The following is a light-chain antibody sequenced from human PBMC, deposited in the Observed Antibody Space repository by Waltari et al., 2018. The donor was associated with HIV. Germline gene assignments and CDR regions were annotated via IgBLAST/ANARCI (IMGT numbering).Light chain of an antibody. V-gene: IGLV6-57*04. J-gene: IGLJ2*01. CDR3: QSSDQNKQGI. CDR2: EDN. Sequence: FMLTQPHSVSESPGKTVTISCTRSSGSIARKYVQWYQQRPGSAPTTVIYEDNQRPSGVADRFSGSIDSSSNSASLTISGLKTEDEADYYGQSSDQNKQGIFGGGTKLTVL. CDR1: SGSIARKY.